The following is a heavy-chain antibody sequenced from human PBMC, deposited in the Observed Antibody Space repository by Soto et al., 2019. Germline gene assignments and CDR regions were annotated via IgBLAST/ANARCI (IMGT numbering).Heavy chain of an antibody. CDR1: GGTFSSYA. V-gene: IGHV1-69*01. CDR2: IIPISETT. D-gene: IGHD2-2*01. Sequence: QVQLVQSGAEVKKPGSSVKVSCKASGGTFSSYAISWVRQAPGQGLEWMGGIIPISETTNDAQKFQGRVTITADESKSTAYMELSSLRSEDTAVYYGARSQGSSTSLEIYYYYYYGMDVWGQGTTVTVSS. CDR3: ARSQGSSTSLEIYYYYYYGMDV. J-gene: IGHJ6*02.